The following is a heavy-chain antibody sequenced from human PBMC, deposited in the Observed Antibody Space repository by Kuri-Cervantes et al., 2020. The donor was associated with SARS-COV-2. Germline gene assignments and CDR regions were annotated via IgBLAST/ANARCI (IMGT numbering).Heavy chain of an antibody. CDR3: ARGHGGQPGGY. J-gene: IGHJ4*02. CDR1: GGSIRYYY. Sequence: GSLRLSCTVSGGSIRYYYWSWIRQPPGKGLEWIGHISDSGSTNYNPSLKSRVTISVDTSKNHFSLKLSSVTAADTAVYYCARGHGGQPGGYWGQGTLVTVSS. V-gene: IGHV4-59*08. CDR2: ISDSGST. D-gene: IGHD1-14*01.